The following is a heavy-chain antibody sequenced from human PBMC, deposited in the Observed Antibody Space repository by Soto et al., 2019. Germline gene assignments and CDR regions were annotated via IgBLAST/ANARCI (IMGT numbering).Heavy chain of an antibody. CDR1: GGSISSSNW. CDR2: IYHSGST. CDR3: SSSWSENYYYYGMDV. Sequence: SETLSLTCAVSGGSISSSNWWSWVRQPPGKGLEWIGEIYHSGSTNYNPSLKSRVTISVDKSKNQFSLKLSSVTAADTAVYYCSSSWSENYYYYGMDVWGQGTTVTVSS. V-gene: IGHV4-4*02. J-gene: IGHJ6*02. D-gene: IGHD6-13*01.